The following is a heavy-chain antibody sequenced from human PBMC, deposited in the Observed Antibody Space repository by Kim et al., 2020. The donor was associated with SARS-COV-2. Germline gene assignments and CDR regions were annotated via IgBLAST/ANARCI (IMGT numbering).Heavy chain of an antibody. J-gene: IGHJ6*02. CDR3: ARGRSYSSSWLGNYYYYGMDV. V-gene: IGHV1-69*13. CDR1: GGTFSSYA. CDR2: IIPIFGTA. Sequence: SVKVSCKASGGTFSSYAISWVRQAPGQGLEWMGGIIPIFGTANYAQKFQGRVTITADESTSTAYMELSSLRSEDTAVYYCARGRSYSSSWLGNYYYYGMDVWGQGTTVTVSS. D-gene: IGHD6-13*01.